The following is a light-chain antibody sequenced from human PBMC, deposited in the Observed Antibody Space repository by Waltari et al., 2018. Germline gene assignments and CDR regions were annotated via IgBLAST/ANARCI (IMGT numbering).Light chain of an antibody. Sequence: QSALTQPASVSGSRGQSITISCTGLTTDADIPTFVSWYQTRPDKGPKLIIFDGAQRPSGISPRFSASKSGSTASLTISDLQADDEGDYFCCSYGRTYTFVFGGGTRLTVL. CDR2: DGA. CDR3: CSYGRTYTFV. CDR1: TTDADIPTF. J-gene: IGLJ2*01. V-gene: IGLV2-23*01.